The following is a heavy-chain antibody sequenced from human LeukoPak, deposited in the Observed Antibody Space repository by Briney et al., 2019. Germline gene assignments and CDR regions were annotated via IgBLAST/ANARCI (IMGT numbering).Heavy chain of an antibody. Sequence: GGSLRLSCAASGFTFSSHWMHWVRQAPGKGLVWVSRINSDGSSTSYADSVKGRFTISRDNAKNTLYLQMNSLRAEDTAVYYCARTYYYDSSGYPFDYWGQGTLVTVSS. V-gene: IGHV3-74*01. CDR1: GFTFSSHW. J-gene: IGHJ4*02. CDR2: INSDGSST. D-gene: IGHD3-22*01. CDR3: ARTYYYDSSGYPFDY.